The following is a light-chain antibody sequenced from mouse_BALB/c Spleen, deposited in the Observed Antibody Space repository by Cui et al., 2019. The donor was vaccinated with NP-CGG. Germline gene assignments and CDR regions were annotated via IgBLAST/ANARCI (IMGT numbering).Light chain of an antibody. CDR1: TGAVTTNNY. Sequence: AVLTQEYVLTTAPGETVTLTCRSSTGAVTTNNYANWVQEKPDHLFTGLIGGTNNRTPGVPARFSGSLIGDKAALTITGAQTEDEAIYFCALWYSNHWVFGGGTKLTVL. CDR2: GTN. CDR3: ALWYSNHWV. J-gene: IGLJ1*01. V-gene: IGLV1*01.